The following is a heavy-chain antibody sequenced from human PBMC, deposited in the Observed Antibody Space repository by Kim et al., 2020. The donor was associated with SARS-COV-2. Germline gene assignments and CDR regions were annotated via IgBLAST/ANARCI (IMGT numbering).Heavy chain of an antibody. CDR3: ARARPPKNDFWSGYPYYYYGMDV. D-gene: IGHD3-3*01. J-gene: IGHJ6*02. Sequence: ASVKVSCKASGYTFTSYAMHWVRQAPGQRLEWMGWINAGNGNTKYSQKFQGRVTITRDTSASTAYMELSSLRSEDTAVYYCARARPPKNDFWSGYPYYYYGMDVWGQGTTVTVSS. V-gene: IGHV1-3*01. CDR1: GYTFTSYA. CDR2: INAGNGNT.